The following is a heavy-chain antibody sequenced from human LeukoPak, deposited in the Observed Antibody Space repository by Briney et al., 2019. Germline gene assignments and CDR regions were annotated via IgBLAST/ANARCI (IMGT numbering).Heavy chain of an antibody. CDR2: INPNSGGT. CDR3: ARAMVRGVIITGAFDI. D-gene: IGHD3-10*01. J-gene: IGHJ3*02. CDR1: GYTFTSYG. V-gene: IGHV1-2*02. Sequence: ASVKVSCKASGYTFTSYGISWVRQAPGQGLEWMGWINPNSGGTNYAQKFQGRVTMTRDTSISTAYMELSRLRSDDTAVYYCARAMVRGVIITGAFDIWGQGTMVTVSS.